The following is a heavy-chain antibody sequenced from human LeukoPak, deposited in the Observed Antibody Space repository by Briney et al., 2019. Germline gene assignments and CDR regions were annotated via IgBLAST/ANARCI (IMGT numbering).Heavy chain of an antibody. Sequence: SVKVSCKASGGTFSSYAISWVRQAPGQGLEWMGRIIPILGVANYAQKCQGRVTITADKSTSTAYMELSSLRSEDTAVYYCARTPWRWQWPEPPPHYYYYYGMDVWGQGTTVTVSS. CDR2: IIPILGVA. V-gene: IGHV1-69*04. CDR1: GGTFSSYA. J-gene: IGHJ6*02. D-gene: IGHD6-19*01. CDR3: ARTPWRWQWPEPPPHYYYYYGMDV.